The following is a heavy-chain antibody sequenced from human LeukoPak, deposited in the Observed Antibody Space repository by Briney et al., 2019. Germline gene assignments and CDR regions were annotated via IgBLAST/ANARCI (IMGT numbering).Heavy chain of an antibody. CDR1: RFAFSDSA. D-gene: IGHD6-19*01. CDR3: AKGAISGGFNSYFQY. Sequence: PGGSLRLSCTASRFAFSDSAMHWVRQAPGKGLEWLAFLRYDGVTKYYADSVKGRFTISRDNSKNTLSLQMNSLRREETAVYYCAKGAISGGFNSYFQYWGQGTLVTVSS. V-gene: IGHV3-30*02. CDR2: LRYDGVTK. J-gene: IGHJ4*02.